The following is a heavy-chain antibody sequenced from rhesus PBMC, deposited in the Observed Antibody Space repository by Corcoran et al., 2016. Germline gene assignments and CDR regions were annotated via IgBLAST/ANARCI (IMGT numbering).Heavy chain of an antibody. J-gene: IGHJ4*01. V-gene: IGHV4-127*01. Sequence: QVQLQESGPGLVKPSEPLSLTCAVSGYSISSGYGWSWLRQSPGKGLEWIGYIRGSSGSTNYNPSLKSRVTISKDTSKNQFSLKLSSVTAADTAVYYCAMGDPYYFDYWGQGVLVTVSS. CDR2: IRGSSGST. D-gene: IGHD3-34*01. CDR3: AMGDPYYFDY. CDR1: GYSISSGYG.